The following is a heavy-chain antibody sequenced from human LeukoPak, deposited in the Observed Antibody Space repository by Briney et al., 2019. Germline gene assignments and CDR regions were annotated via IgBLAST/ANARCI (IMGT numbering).Heavy chain of an antibody. J-gene: IGHJ4*02. CDR3: ARHLYDYVWGSYRYGFDY. V-gene: IGHV1-2*02. Sequence: ASVKVSCKASGYTFTGYYMHWVRQAPGQGLEWIGWINPNSGGTNYAQKFQGRVTMTRDTSISTAYMELSRLRSDDTAVYYCARHLYDYVWGSYRYGFDYWGQGTLVTVSS. CDR2: INPNSGGT. CDR1: GYTFTGYY. D-gene: IGHD3-16*02.